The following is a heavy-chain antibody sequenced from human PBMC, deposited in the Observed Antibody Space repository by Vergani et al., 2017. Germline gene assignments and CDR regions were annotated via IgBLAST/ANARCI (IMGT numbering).Heavy chain of an antibody. Sequence: EVQLVESGGGLVKPGGSLRLSCAASGFTFSRYSTNWVRQAPGKGLEWVSSISSISSYIYYADSAKGRFTISRDNAKNSLYLQMNSLRAADTAVYYWARDYIVGATYRGWVEGYCMDVWGQGTTVTVSS. CDR2: ISSISSYI. V-gene: IGHV3-21*01. CDR3: ARDYIVGATYRGWVEGYCMDV. CDR1: GFTFSRYS. D-gene: IGHD1-26*01. J-gene: IGHJ6*02.